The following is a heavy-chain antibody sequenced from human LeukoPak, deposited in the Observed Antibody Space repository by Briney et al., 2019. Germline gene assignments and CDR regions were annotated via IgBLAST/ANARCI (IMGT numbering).Heavy chain of an antibody. CDR2: IKQDGSEK. Sequence: GESLRLSCAASGFTFTTHWMGWVRQAPGKGLEWVANIKQDGSEKYYGDSVRGRFTISRDNAKNSLSLQMNSLRAEDTAVYYCARPLMYYYGSETYFWFDPWGQGTLVTVSS. CDR1: GFTFTTHW. V-gene: IGHV3-7*01. J-gene: IGHJ5*02. D-gene: IGHD3-10*01. CDR3: ARPLMYYYGSETYFWFDP.